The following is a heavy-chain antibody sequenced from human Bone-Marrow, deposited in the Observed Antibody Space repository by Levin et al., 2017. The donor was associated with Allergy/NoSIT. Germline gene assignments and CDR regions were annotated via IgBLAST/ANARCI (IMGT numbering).Heavy chain of an antibody. CDR1: GGSISSSSYY. CDR3: ARNITNPRMDV. CDR2: IYYSGST. Sequence: SETLSLTCTVSGGSISSSSYYWGWIRQPPGKGLEWIGSIYYSGSTYYNPSLKSRVTISVDTSKNQFSLKLSSVTAADTAVYYCARNITNPRMDVWGKGTTVTVSS. J-gene: IGHJ6*03. V-gene: IGHV4-39*01. D-gene: IGHD3-3*01.